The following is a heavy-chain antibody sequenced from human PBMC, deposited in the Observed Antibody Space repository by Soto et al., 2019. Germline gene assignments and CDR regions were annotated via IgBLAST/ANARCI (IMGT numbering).Heavy chain of an antibody. CDR1: GGTFNTYA. D-gene: IGHD3-16*02. CDR3: TRSIGSGGVIGGFDY. Sequence: QVQLVQSETEVKKPGSAVKVSCKASGGTFNTYAMNWVRQAPGQGLEWMGGIIPMFDTPRYAQKFQGRVKINVDESTTKAYMELSSLRFDGTAVYYCTRSIGSGGVIGGFDYWGQGTLVTVSS. V-gene: IGHV1-69*01. J-gene: IGHJ4*02. CDR2: IIPMFDTP.